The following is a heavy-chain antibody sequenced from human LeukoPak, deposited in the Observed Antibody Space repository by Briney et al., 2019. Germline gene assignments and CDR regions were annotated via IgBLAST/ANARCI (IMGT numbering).Heavy chain of an antibody. D-gene: IGHD4-23*01. CDR1: GFTFSSYG. CDR2: ISGSGGST. V-gene: IGHV3-23*01. CDR3: TRDSEYGGRRKCFDY. J-gene: IGHJ4*02. Sequence: PGGSLRLSCAASGFTFSSYGMSWVRQAPGKGLEWVSAISGSGGSTYYADSVKGRFTISRDNSKNTLYLQMNSLRAEDTAVYYCTRDSEYGGRRKCFDYWGQGTLVTVSS.